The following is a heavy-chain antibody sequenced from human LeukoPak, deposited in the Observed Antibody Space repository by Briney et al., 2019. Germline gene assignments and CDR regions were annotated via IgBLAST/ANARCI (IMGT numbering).Heavy chain of an antibody. CDR1: GGSISSGSYY. CDR3: ARDLDTAMVGFDP. CDR2: IYTSGST. Sequence: SETLSLTCTVSGGSISSGSYYWSWIRQPAGKGLEWIGHIYTSGSTNYNPSLKSRVTISVDTSKNQFSLKLSSVTAADTAVYYCARDLDTAMVGFDPWGQGTLVTVSS. D-gene: IGHD5-18*01. V-gene: IGHV4-61*09. J-gene: IGHJ5*02.